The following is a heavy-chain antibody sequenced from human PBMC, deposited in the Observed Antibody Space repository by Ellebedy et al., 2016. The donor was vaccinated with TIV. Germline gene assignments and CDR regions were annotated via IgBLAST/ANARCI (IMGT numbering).Heavy chain of an antibody. CDR1: GFTLNNYG. CDR2: IWYDGSNT. D-gene: IGHD6-6*01. J-gene: IGHJ4*02. V-gene: IGHV3-33*01. CDR3: AGNIAARPHFFDY. Sequence: GGSLRLXXTASGFTLNNYGMHWVRQAPGKGLEWVALIWYDGSNTYYADSVKGRFTISRDNSRNTLYLQMDSLRADDTAMYYCAGNIAARPHFFDYWGQGTLVTVSS.